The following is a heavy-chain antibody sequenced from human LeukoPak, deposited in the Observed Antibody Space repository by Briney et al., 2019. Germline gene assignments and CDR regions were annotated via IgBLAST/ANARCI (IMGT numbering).Heavy chain of an antibody. CDR1: GFTFSSSA. V-gene: IGHV3-23*01. D-gene: IGHD2-15*01. Sequence: QSGGSLRLSCAASGFTFSSSATSWVRQAPGKGLEWVSAISNNGGYTYYADSVQGRFTISRDNSKSTLCLQMNSLRAEDTAVYYCAKQLGYCSDGSCYFPYWGQGTLVTVSS. CDR3: AKQLGYCSDGSCYFPY. J-gene: IGHJ4*02. CDR2: ISNNGGYT.